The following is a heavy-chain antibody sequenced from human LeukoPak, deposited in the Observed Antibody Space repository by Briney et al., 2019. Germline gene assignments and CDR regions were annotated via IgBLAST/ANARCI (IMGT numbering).Heavy chain of an antibody. CDR1: GGSISSSSFS. J-gene: IGHJ3*02. V-gene: IGHV4-39*01. CDR2: IYYSGST. CDR3: AGAGENAAFDI. Sequence: SETLSFTCTVSGGSISSSSFSWGWIRQPPGKGLEWIGSIYYSGSTYYNPSLKSRVTISVDTSKNQFSLKLSSVTAADTAVYYCAGAGENAAFDIWGQGTMVTVSS. D-gene: IGHD7-27*01.